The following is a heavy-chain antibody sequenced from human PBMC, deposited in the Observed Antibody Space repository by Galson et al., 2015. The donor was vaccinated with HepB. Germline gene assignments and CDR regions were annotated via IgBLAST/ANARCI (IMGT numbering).Heavy chain of an antibody. J-gene: IGHJ4*02. CDR2: MNPNSGNT. D-gene: IGHD3-22*01. CDR3: ARSRFYDSSGYYGY. CDR1: GYTFTSYD. V-gene: IGHV1-8*01. Sequence: SCKASGYTFTSYDINWVRQATGQGLEWMGWMNPNSGNTGYAQKFQGRVTMTRNTSISTAYMELSSLRSEDTAVYYCARSRFYDSSGYYGYWGQGTLVTVSS.